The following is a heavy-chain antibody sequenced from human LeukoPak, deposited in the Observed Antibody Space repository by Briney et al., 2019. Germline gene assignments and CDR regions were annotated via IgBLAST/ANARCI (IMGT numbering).Heavy chain of an antibody. D-gene: IGHD3-10*01. J-gene: IGHJ6*03. Sequence: ASVKVSRKASGYTFTGYYMHWVRQAPGQGLEWMGWINPNSGGTNYAQKFQGRVTMTRDTSISTVYMELSSLRSEDTAVYYCARSDYYGSGSSYYYYYMDVWGKGTTVTVSS. CDR1: GYTFTGYY. CDR2: INPNSGGT. CDR3: ARSDYYGSGSSYYYYYMDV. V-gene: IGHV1-2*02.